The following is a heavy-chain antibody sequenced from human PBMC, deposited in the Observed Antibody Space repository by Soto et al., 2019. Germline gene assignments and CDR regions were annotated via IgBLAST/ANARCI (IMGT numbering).Heavy chain of an antibody. CDR1: GGSISSSNW. Sequence: QVQLQESGPGLVKPSGTLSLTCAVSGGSISSSNWWSWVRQPPGKGLEWIGEIYHSGSTNYNPSLKSRVTISVDKSKNQFSLKLSSVTAADTAVYYWARHGAYSNYPYYYYGMDVWGQGTTVTVSS. CDR2: IYHSGST. V-gene: IGHV4-4*02. D-gene: IGHD4-4*01. CDR3: ARHGAYSNYPYYYYGMDV. J-gene: IGHJ6*02.